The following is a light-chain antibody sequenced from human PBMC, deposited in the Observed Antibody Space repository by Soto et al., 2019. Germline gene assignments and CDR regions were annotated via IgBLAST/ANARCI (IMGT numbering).Light chain of an antibody. CDR1: SSDVGGYNY. V-gene: IGLV2-8*01. J-gene: IGLJ1*01. CDR2: EVS. Sequence: QPALTQPPSASGSPGQSVTISCTGTSSDVGGYNYVSWYQQHPGKAPKLMIYEVSKRPSGVPDRFSGSKSGNTASLTVSGLQDEDEADYYCSSYAGSNNFGVFGTGTKVTVL. CDR3: SSYAGSNNFGV.